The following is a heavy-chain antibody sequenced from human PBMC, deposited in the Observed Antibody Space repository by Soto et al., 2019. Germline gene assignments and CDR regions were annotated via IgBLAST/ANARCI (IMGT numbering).Heavy chain of an antibody. V-gene: IGHV3-30*18. Sequence: SLRLSCAASGFTFSSYGMHWVRQAPGKGLEWVAVISYDGNNKYYADSVKGQFTISRDNFKNTLYLQMDSLRAEDTAMYYCAKDHLETTVATPSYWGQGTLVTVSS. J-gene: IGHJ4*02. CDR1: GFTFSSYG. CDR3: AKDHLETTVATPSY. D-gene: IGHD4-17*01. CDR2: ISYDGNNK.